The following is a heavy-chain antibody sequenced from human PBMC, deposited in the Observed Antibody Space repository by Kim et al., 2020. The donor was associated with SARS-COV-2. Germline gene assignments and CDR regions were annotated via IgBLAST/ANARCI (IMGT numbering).Heavy chain of an antibody. D-gene: IGHD6-13*01. Sequence: GGSLRLSCAASGFTFDDYAMHWVRQAPGKGLEWVSLISWDGGSTYYADSVKGRFTISRDNSKNSLYLQMNSLRAEDTALYYCAKGAVPGYSSSWYSNWGQGTLVTVSS. J-gene: IGHJ4*02. CDR3: AKGAVPGYSSSWYSN. CDR1: GFTFDDYA. V-gene: IGHV3-43D*03. CDR2: ISWDGGST.